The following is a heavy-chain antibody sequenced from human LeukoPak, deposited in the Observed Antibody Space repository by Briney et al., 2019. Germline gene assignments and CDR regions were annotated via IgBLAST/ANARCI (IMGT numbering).Heavy chain of an antibody. D-gene: IGHD3-10*01. Sequence: SETLSLTCTVSGASIRISNYYWGWIRQPPGKGLEWIGGGYYTGTTYYNPSLKSRVTIFVETSKNQFSLHLSSVTAADTAVYYCARHSNYASGSSAKGLFDYWGQGTLVTVSS. CDR3: ARHSNYASGSSAKGLFDY. CDR1: GASIRISNYY. J-gene: IGHJ4*02. CDR2: GYYTGTT. V-gene: IGHV4-39*01.